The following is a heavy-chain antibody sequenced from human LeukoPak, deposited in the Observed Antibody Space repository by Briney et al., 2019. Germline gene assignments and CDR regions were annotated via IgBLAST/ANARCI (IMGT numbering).Heavy chain of an antibody. J-gene: IGHJ4*02. V-gene: IGHV3-23*01. CDR1: GFTFSNYA. Sequence: GGSLRLSCAASGFTFSNYALSWVRQAPGKGLEWVSDISGSGGGTYYADSVKGRFTISRDNSKNTMYLQMNSLRAEDTAVYYCAKRIQSAMAMGYWDQGTLVTVSS. CDR3: AKRIQSAMAMGY. CDR2: ISGSGGGT. D-gene: IGHD5-18*01.